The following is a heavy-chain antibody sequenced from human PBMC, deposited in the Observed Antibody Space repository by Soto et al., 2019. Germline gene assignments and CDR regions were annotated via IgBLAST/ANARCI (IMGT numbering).Heavy chain of an antibody. D-gene: IGHD5-12*01. V-gene: IGHV1-69*02. CDR3: ARTSRGYDPFDY. CDR1: GGTFSSYT. CDR2: IIPILGIA. J-gene: IGHJ4*02. Sequence: QVQLVQSGAEVKKPGSSVKVSCKASGGTFSSYTISWVRQAPGQGLEWMGRIIPILGIANYAQKFQGRVTITADKSTSTAYMELSSLRSEDTAVYYCARTSRGYDPFDYWGQGTLVTVSS.